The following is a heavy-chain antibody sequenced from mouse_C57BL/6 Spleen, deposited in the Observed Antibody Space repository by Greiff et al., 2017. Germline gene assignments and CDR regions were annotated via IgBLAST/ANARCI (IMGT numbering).Heavy chain of an antibody. CDR2: IDPSDSYT. CDR1: GYTFTSYW. Sequence: QVQLQQPGAELVKPGASVKLSCKASGYTFTSYWMQWVKQRPGQGLEWIGEIDPSDSYTNYNQKFKGKATLTVDTSSSTAYMQLSSLTSEDSAVYYCARKGAYYSNYVGAMDYWGQGTSGTVSS. J-gene: IGHJ4*01. CDR3: ARKGAYYSNYVGAMDY. D-gene: IGHD2-5*01. V-gene: IGHV1-50*01.